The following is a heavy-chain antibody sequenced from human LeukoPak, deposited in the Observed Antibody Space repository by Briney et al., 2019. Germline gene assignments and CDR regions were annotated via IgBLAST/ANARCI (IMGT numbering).Heavy chain of an antibody. Sequence: GASVKVSCKASGYDFTGYYVHWVRQAPGHGFEWMGWVNPRNGGTHYAQNFQGRVTITGDTSITTAYMELGSLTSDDTAVYYCATDSYSSGWSGMDVWGQGTTVTVSS. J-gene: IGHJ6*02. D-gene: IGHD6-19*01. CDR2: VNPRNGGT. V-gene: IGHV1-2*02. CDR1: GYDFTGYY. CDR3: ATDSYSSGWSGMDV.